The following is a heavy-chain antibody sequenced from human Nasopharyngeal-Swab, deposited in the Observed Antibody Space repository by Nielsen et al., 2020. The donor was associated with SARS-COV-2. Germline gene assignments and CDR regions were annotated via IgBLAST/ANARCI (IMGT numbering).Heavy chain of an antibody. CDR2: LNSDGSSA. Sequence: GGSLRLSCAASGFTFSGYWMIWVRQAPGKGLVWVSRLNSDGSSATYADSVKGRFTISRDNVKNTLFLQMNSLRADDTAVYYCARGVYYAMDVWGQGTTVTVSS. V-gene: IGHV3-74*01. CDR1: GFTFSGYW. J-gene: IGHJ6*02. CDR3: ARGVYYAMDV. D-gene: IGHD3-10*01.